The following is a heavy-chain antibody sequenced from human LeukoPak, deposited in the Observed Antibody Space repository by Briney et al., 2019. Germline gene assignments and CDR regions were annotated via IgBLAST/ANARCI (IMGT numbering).Heavy chain of an antibody. V-gene: IGHV3-30-3*01. Sequence: PGGSLRLSCAASGFTFSSYAMHWVRQAPGKGLEWVAVISYDGSNKYYADSVKGRFTISRDNSKNTLYLQMNSLRAEDTAVYYCARVQLWWGDAFDIWGQGTMVTVSS. J-gene: IGHJ3*02. CDR1: GFTFSSYA. CDR2: ISYDGSNK. CDR3: ARVQLWWGDAFDI. D-gene: IGHD5-18*01.